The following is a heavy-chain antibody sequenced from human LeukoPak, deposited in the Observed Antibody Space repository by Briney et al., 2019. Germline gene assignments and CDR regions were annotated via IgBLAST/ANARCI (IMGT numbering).Heavy chain of an antibody. CDR2: IYYSGST. CDR3: ARDRAATSDY. J-gene: IGHJ4*02. V-gene: IGHV4-61*01. Sequence: SETLSLTCTVSGGSISSSSYYWGWIRQPPGKGLEWIGYIYYSGSTNYNPSLKSRVTISVDTSKNQFSLKLSSVTAADTAVYYCARDRAATSDYWGQGTLVTVSS. D-gene: IGHD6-13*01. CDR1: GGSISSSSYY.